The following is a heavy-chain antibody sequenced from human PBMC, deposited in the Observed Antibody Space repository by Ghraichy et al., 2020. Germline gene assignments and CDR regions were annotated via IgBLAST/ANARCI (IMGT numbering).Heavy chain of an antibody. V-gene: IGHV4-4*02. Sequence: SETLSLTCAVSGGSISSSNWWSWVRQPPGKGLEWIGEIYYTGRTNYSPSLRSRLTISLDKSENQFSLKLNSVTAADTAVYYCARKQWLKDWGQGTLVTVSS. CDR3: ARKQWLKD. CDR2: IYYTGRT. D-gene: IGHD6-19*01. CDR1: GGSISSSNW. J-gene: IGHJ4*02.